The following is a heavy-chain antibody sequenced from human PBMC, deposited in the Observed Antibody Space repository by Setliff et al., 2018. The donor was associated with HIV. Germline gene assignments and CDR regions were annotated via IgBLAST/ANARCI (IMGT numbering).Heavy chain of an antibody. V-gene: IGHV3-7*01. CDR2: TKYDGSES. J-gene: IGHJ4*02. CDR3: AYSNGYVYSNF. Sequence: PGGSLRLSCVASGLTFNRYWMSWVRQVPGKGLEWVSNTKYDGSESYYVDSVKGRYSISRDNSQNTLFLQIDSLTVEDTAVYYCAYSNGYVYSNFWGQGTLVTVSS. D-gene: IGHD5-18*01. CDR1: GLTFNRYW.